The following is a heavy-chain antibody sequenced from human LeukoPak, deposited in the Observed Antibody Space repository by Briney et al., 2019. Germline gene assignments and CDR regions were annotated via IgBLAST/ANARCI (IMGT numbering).Heavy chain of an antibody. CDR3: ARPYYYDSSGYYY. D-gene: IGHD3-22*01. V-gene: IGHV1-69*01. Sequence: SVNVSCKASGGTFPSYAIGWVRHAPGQGLEWMGGVIPILGTAKYAQKFQGRVTIAADESTSTAYMELSSLRSEDTAVYYCARPYYYDSSGYYYWGQGTLVTVSS. CDR1: GGTFPSYA. J-gene: IGHJ4*02. CDR2: VIPILGTA.